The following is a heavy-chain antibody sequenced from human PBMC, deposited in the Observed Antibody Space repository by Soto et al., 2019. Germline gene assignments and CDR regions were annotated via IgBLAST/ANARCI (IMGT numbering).Heavy chain of an antibody. D-gene: IGHD3-10*01. Sequence: EVQLVESGGGLVQPGGSLRLSCAASGFTFSDYAMNWVRQAPGKGLEWVSAISGGAGDTYYADSVKGRFTISRDNSKNTLYLQMKSLRAEDTAIYYCAKSSRITLVRGVTDYWGQGTLVTVSS. CDR2: ISGGAGDT. CDR3: AKSSRITLVRGVTDY. J-gene: IGHJ4*02. V-gene: IGHV3-23*04. CDR1: GFTFSDYA.